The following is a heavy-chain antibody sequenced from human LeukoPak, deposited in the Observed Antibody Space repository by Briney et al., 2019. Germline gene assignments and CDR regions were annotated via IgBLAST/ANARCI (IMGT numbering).Heavy chain of an antibody. CDR2: ISSSGSTI. CDR1: GFTFSSYE. D-gene: IGHD4/OR15-4a*01. J-gene: IGHJ4*02. CDR3: ARKGAGPYYLDY. Sequence: GGSLRLSCAASGFTFSSYEINWVRQAPGKGLEWVSYISSSGSTIYYADSVKGRFTISRDNAKNSLYLQMNSLRDEDTAVYYCARKGAGPYYLDYWGQGTLVTVSS. V-gene: IGHV3-48*03.